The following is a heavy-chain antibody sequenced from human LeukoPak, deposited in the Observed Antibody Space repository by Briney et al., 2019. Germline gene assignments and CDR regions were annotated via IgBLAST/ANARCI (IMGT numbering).Heavy chain of an antibody. D-gene: IGHD6-19*01. CDR1: GFTFSSYA. CDR2: ISYDGSNK. Sequence: GRSLRLSCAASGFTFSSYAMHWVRQAPGKGLEWVAVISYDGSNKYYAGSVKGRFTISRDNSKNTLYLQMNSLRAEDTAVYYCARGLGSSGWYDAFDIWGQGTMVTVSS. CDR3: ARGLGSSGWYDAFDI. J-gene: IGHJ3*02. V-gene: IGHV3-30-3*01.